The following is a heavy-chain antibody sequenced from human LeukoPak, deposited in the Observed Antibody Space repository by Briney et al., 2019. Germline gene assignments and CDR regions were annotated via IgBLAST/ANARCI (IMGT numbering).Heavy chain of an antibody. CDR3: ARQRYSGSYFVDY. D-gene: IGHD1-26*01. V-gene: IGHV4-39*01. J-gene: IGHJ4*02. CDR1: GGSIRSSYYY. CDR2: IYYSGST. Sequence: SETLSLTCTVSGGSIRSSYYYWGWIRQPPGKGLEWIGSIYYSGSTYYNPSLKSRVTISVDTSKNQFSLKLSSVTAADTAVYYCARQRYSGSYFVDYWGQGTLVTVSS.